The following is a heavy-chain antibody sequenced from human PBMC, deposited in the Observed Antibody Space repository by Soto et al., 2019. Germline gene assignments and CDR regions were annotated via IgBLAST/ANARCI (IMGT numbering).Heavy chain of an antibody. CDR2: ISSSGSTI. Sequence: VGSLRLSCAASGFTFSSYEMNWVRQAPGKGLEWVSYISSSGSTIYYADSVKGRFTISRDNAKNSLYLQMNSLRAEDTAVYYCARGRKTHSAFDIWGQGTMVTVSS. CDR3: ARGRKTHSAFDI. J-gene: IGHJ3*02. V-gene: IGHV3-48*03. CDR1: GFTFSSYE.